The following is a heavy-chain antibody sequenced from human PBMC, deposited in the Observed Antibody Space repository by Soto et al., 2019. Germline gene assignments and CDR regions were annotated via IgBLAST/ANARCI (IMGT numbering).Heavy chain of an antibody. CDR1: GFTFSSYA. Sequence: EVQLVESGGGLVQPGGSLRLSCAASGFTFSSYALSWVRLAPGKGLEWVSAISGSGAGTYYADSVKGRFTISRDNSKNTLYLQMNSLRAEDTAVYYCANSIAAAGIAMDYWVQGTLVTVSS. CDR2: ISGSGAGT. CDR3: ANSIAAAGIAMDY. J-gene: IGHJ4*02. D-gene: IGHD6-13*01. V-gene: IGHV3-23*04.